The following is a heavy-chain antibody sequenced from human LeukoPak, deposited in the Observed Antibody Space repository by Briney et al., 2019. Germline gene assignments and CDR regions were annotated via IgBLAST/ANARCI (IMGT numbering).Heavy chain of an antibody. Sequence: KSSQTLSLTCGVYGGSFNGYYWSWIRQPPGKGLEEVVEDSQTGSGIPNYNPSFKSRVNISADTSKKQFSLKLSSVTAADTAVYYCARDLVTVTKGFDIWGQGTMVSVSS. CDR1: GGSFNGYY. CDR2: DSQTGSGIP. CDR3: ARDLVTVTKGFDI. V-gene: IGHV4-34*01. J-gene: IGHJ3*02. D-gene: IGHD4-17*01.